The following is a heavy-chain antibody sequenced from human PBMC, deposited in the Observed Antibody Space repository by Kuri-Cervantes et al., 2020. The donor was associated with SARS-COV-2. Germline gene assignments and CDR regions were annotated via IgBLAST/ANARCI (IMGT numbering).Heavy chain of an antibody. J-gene: IGHJ6*02. D-gene: IGHD5-12*01. CDR2: IYYSGSA. Sequence: SESLSLTCPVAGGSISIYYTSWIRQLPGKGLEWVGYIYYSGSANFNPSLKSRVTISVDKSKNQFSLKLSSVTAADTAVYYCARRVATIMVSFYYGMDVWGQGTTVTVSS. CDR3: ARRVATIMVSFYYGMDV. CDR1: GGSISIYY. V-gene: IGHV4-59*12.